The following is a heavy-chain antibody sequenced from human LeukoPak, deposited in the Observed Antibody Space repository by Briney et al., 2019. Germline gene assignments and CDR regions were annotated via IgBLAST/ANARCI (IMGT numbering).Heavy chain of an antibody. V-gene: IGHV3-11*03. Sequence: GGSLRLSCAPSGFTFSDYYMSWIRQAPGKGLEWVSYISSSSTYTNYADSVKGRFTIYRDNAKNSLYLQMNSLRAEDTAVYYCATSVDTALDFGYWGQGTLVTVSS. D-gene: IGHD5-18*01. CDR2: ISSSSTYT. J-gene: IGHJ4*02. CDR3: ATSVDTALDFGY. CDR1: GFTFSDYY.